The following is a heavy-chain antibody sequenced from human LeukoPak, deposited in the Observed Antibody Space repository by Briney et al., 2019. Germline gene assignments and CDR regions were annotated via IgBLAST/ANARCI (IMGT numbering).Heavy chain of an antibody. CDR3: ARGDSYSSTYYTTYYFDY. Sequence: PSETLSLTCTVSGGSISSNYWSWIRQPPGRGLEWIGCIYHSGGTNYNPSLKSRDTVSADTSKNQFSLKLSSVTAADTAVYYCARGDSYSSTYYTTYYFDYWGQGTLVTVSS. CDR2: IYHSGGT. V-gene: IGHV4-59*01. J-gene: IGHJ4*02. D-gene: IGHD6-13*01. CDR1: GGSISSNY.